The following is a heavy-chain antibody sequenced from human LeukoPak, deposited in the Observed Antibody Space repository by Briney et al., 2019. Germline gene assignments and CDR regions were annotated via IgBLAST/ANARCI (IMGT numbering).Heavy chain of an antibody. CDR1: GGTFSSYA. V-gene: IGHV1-69*13. Sequence: GASVKVSCKASGGTFSSYAISWVRQAPGQGLEWMGGIIPIFGTANYAQKFQGRVTITADESTSTAYMELSSLRSEDTAVYYCARVVLWPRNYYYYYGMDVWGQGTTVTASS. CDR3: ARVVLWPRNYYYYYGMDV. J-gene: IGHJ6*02. D-gene: IGHD4/OR15-4a*01. CDR2: IIPIFGTA.